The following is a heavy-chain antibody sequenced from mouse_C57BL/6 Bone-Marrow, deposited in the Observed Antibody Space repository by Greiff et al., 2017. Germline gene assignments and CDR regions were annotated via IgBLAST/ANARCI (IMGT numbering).Heavy chain of an antibody. V-gene: IGHV1-9*01. J-gene: IGHJ2*01. D-gene: IGHD1-1*01. Sequence: QVQLQQSGAELMKPGASVKLSCKATGYTFTGYWIEWVKQRPGHGLEWIGEILPGSGSTNYNEKFKGKATFTADTSSNTAYMQLSSLTTEDSAINYCARSCFTTGVATNFYFDYWGQGTTLTVSS. CDR3: ARSCFTTGVATNFYFDY. CDR1: GYTFTGYW. CDR2: ILPGSGST.